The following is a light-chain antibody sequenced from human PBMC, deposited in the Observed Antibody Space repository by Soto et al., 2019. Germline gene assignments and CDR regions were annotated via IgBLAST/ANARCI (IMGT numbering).Light chain of an antibody. CDR1: QIVTSRY. J-gene: IGKJ1*01. CDR2: HAA. Sequence: EMVLTQSPGTLSLSPGERATLSCRASQIVTSRYLAWYQQKPGQAPRLLIYHAANRAAGIPDRFSGSGSGTDFTLTITGLEPEDIAEYYCQQYGSTPRTFGQGTKVEIK. CDR3: QQYGSTPRT. V-gene: IGKV3-20*01.